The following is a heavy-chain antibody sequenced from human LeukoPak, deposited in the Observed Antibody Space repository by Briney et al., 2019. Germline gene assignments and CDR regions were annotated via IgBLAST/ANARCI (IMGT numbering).Heavy chain of an antibody. CDR3: ARGTKILAVVVPAGYYYYYMDV. V-gene: IGHV6-1*01. D-gene: IGHD2-2*01. J-gene: IGHJ6*03. Sequence: SQTLSLTCAISGDSVSSNSAAWNWIRQSPSRGLEWLGRTYYRSKWYNDYAVSVKSRITINPDTSKNQFSLQLNSVAPEDTAVYYCARGTKILAVVVPAGYYYYYMDVWGKGTTVTISS. CDR1: GDSVSSNSAA. CDR2: TYYRSKWYN.